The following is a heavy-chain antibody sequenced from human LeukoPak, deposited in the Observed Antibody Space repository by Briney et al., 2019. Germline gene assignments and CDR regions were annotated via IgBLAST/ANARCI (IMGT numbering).Heavy chain of an antibody. J-gene: IGHJ4*02. D-gene: IGHD4-23*01. CDR2: IWYDGSQK. Sequence: PGRSLRLSCAASGXTFSSYGMHWVRQAPGKGLEWVAAIWYDGSQKYYADTVRSRFTVSRDNSKNTLYLQMDSLRAEDTAVYYCARLYGANVGYLDYWGQGTLVTVSS. CDR3: ARLYGANVGYLDY. V-gene: IGHV3-33*03. CDR1: GXTFSSYG.